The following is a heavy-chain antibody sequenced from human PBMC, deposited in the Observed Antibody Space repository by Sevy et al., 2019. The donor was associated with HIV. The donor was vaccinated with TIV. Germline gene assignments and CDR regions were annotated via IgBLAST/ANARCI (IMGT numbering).Heavy chain of an antibody. Sequence: GGSLRLSCAASGFTFSSYSMNWVRQAPGKGLEWVSSISSSSSYIYYADSVKGRFTISRDNAKNSLYQQMNSLRAEDTAVYYCARDLLDGYNYVSPEGYFDYWGQGTLVTVSS. CDR1: GFTFSSYS. J-gene: IGHJ4*02. CDR3: ARDLLDGYNYVSPEGYFDY. D-gene: IGHD5-12*01. CDR2: ISSSSSYI. V-gene: IGHV3-21*01.